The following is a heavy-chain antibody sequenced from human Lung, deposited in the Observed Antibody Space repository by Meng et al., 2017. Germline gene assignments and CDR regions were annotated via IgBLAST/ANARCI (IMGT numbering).Heavy chain of an antibody. CDR2: MSFDGAQI. CDR1: GFTFNTSA. Sequence: VVVAGVGGGVVQPVAFLRLSCAASGFTFNTSAMHWVRQAPGKGLEWVSLMSFDGAQIYYSDSVRGRFTISRDNSKNTLYLQMNSLRAEDTAVYYCARDKPPNDVWGRGTLVTVSS. J-gene: IGHJ2*01. V-gene: IGHV3-30*01. CDR3: ARDKPPNDV.